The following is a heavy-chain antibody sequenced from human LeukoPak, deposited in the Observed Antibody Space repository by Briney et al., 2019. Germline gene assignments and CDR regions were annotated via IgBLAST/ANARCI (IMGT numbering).Heavy chain of an antibody. CDR3: ARDGVGATGAGIDY. CDR1: GFTFSSYW. Sequence: GGSLRLSCAASGFTFSSYWMSWVRQAPGKGLEWVANIKQGGSEKYYVDSVKGRFTISRDNAKNSLYLQMNSLRAEDTAVYYCARDGVGATGAGIDYWGQGTLVTVSS. J-gene: IGHJ4*02. V-gene: IGHV3-7*01. CDR2: IKQGGSEK. D-gene: IGHD1-26*01.